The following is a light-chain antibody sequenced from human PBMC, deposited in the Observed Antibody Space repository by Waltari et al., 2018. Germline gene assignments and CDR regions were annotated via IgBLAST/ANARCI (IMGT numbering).Light chain of an antibody. J-gene: IGLJ2*01. V-gene: IGLV3-21*02. CDR3: QVWDSSTDHVI. CDR2: DDR. Sequence: SYVLTQPPSVSVAPGQTARIPCGGNNLGSKSVHWYQQRPGQAPVLVVHDDRARPSGIPERFSGSNSGDTATLTISRVEAGDEADYFCQVWDSSTDHVIFGGGTELSVL. CDR1: NLGSKS.